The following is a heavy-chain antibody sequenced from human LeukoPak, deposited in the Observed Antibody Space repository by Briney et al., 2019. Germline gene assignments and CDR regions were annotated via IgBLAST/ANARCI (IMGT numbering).Heavy chain of an antibody. D-gene: IGHD1-20*01. CDR3: ARVRPGSDKYNWNDQFDY. Sequence: ASVKVSCKASGYTFTGYYMHWVRQAPGQGLEWTGWINPNSGGTNYAQKFQGRVTMTRDTSISTAYMELSRLRSDDTAVYYCARVRPGSDKYNWNDQFDYWGQGTLVTVSS. CDR2: INPNSGGT. J-gene: IGHJ4*02. CDR1: GYTFTGYY. V-gene: IGHV1-2*02.